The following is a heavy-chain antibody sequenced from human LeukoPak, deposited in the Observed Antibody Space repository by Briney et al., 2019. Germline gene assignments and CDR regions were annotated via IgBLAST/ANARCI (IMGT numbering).Heavy chain of an antibody. J-gene: IGHJ2*01. CDR3: ARDLGLSGSYFMIGWYFDL. Sequence: KTSETLSRTCTVSGGSISSSSYYWGWIRQPPGKGLEWIGSIYYSGSTYYNPSLKSRVTISVDTSKNQFSLKLSSVTAADTAVYYCARDLGLSGSYFMIGWYFDLWGRGTLVTVSS. D-gene: IGHD1-26*01. V-gene: IGHV4-39*07. CDR2: IYYSGST. CDR1: GGSISSSSYY.